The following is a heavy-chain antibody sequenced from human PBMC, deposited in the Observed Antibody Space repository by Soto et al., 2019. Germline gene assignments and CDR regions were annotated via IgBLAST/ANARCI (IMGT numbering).Heavy chain of an antibody. V-gene: IGHV3-49*04. CDR2: IRRNAYGGTT. J-gene: IGHJ4*02. CDR3: TRASSLDFDF. Sequence: SCKASGGTFSKYTIDWVRQAPGKGLEWVGFIRRNAYGGTTDYAASVKGRFTISRDDSKSIAYLQMNSLRTEDTALYYCTRASSLDFDFWGQGTLGTAPQ. D-gene: IGHD3-16*01. CDR1: GGTFSKYT.